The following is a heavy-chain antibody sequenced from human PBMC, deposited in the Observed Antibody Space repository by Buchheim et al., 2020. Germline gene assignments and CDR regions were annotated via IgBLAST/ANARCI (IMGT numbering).Heavy chain of an antibody. CDR3: ARGGRITMVRGVPTDY. CDR2: INHSGST. J-gene: IGHJ4*02. V-gene: IGHV4-34*01. CDR1: GGSFSGYS. D-gene: IGHD3-10*01. Sequence: QVQLQQWGAGLLKPSETLSLTCAVYGGSFSGYSWSWIRQPPGKGLEWIGEINHSGSTNYNPSLKSRVPISVDTSKNQFSFKLSSVTAADTAVYYCARGGRITMVRGVPTDYWGQGTL.